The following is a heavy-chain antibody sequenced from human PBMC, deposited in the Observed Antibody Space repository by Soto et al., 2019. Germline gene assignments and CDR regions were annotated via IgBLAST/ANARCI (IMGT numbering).Heavy chain of an antibody. CDR1: GYTFITHG. J-gene: IGHJ4*02. CDR3: ARGQFGDLDY. Sequence: QVHLVQSGPEVKKPGASVKVSCKASGYTFITHGFTWVRQAPGQGLEWMGWISAYNGNTNYAQKFQGRVTMTTDTSTNTASMELRSLTSDDTAVYFCARGQFGDLDYWGQGTLVTVSS. D-gene: IGHD4-17*01. CDR2: ISAYNGNT. V-gene: IGHV1-18*01.